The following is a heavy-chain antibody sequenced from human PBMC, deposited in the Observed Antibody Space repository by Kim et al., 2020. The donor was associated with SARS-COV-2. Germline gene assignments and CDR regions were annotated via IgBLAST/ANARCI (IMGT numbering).Heavy chain of an antibody. J-gene: IGHJ6*03. CDR1: GYTFTSYD. V-gene: IGHV1-8*01. CDR2: LNPNSDNT. Sequence: ASVKVSCKASGYTFTSYDINWVRQATGQGLEWMGWLNPNSDNTGYAQKFQGRVTMTRNTSVSTAYMELSSLRSEDTAVYYCARRLRYFDSLSPSYYYYYMDAWGQGTPVTVSS. CDR3: ARRLRYFDSLSPSYYYYYMDA. D-gene: IGHD3-9*01.